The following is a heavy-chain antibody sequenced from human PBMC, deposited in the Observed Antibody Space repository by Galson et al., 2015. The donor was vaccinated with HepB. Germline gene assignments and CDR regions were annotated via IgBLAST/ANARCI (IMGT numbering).Heavy chain of an antibody. V-gene: IGHV1-24*01. J-gene: IGHJ3*02. CDR1: GYTLTGFS. Sequence: SVKVSCKVSGYTLTGFSMNWVRQAPGKGLEWMGSFDPEDGETIYAQKFQGRVTMTEDTSTATAYMELSSLRSEDTAVYYCATLRLGELYQLTENDAFDIWGQGTTVTVSS. D-gene: IGHD3-16*01. CDR3: ATLRLGELYQLTENDAFDI. CDR2: FDPEDGET.